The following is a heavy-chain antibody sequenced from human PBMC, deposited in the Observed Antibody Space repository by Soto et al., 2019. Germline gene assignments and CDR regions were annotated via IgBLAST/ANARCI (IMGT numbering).Heavy chain of an antibody. J-gene: IGHJ4*02. Sequence: EVQLLESGGGLVQPGGSLRLSCAASGFTFSSYAMSWVRQAPGKGLEWVSAISGSGGSTYYADSVKGLFTISRDKSKNTLERQSNSLRAEDTAVYYCAKDPLRCSDWTQWGGVVRFYWGQRTLVT. CDR1: GFTFSSYA. CDR3: AKDPLRCSDWTQWGGVVRFY. V-gene: IGHV3-23*01. CDR2: ISGSGGST. D-gene: IGHD3-9*01.